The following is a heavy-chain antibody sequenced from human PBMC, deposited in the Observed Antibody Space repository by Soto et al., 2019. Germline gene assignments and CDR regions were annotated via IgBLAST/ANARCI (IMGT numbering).Heavy chain of an antibody. CDR1: GFTFSSYA. CDR2: ISGSGGST. J-gene: IGHJ5*02. Sequence: HPGGSLRLSCAASGFTFSSYAMSWVRQAPGKGLEWVSAISGSGGSTYYADSVKGRFTISRDNSKNTLYLQMNSLRAEDTAVYYCAKDTVEPADYYDSSGYYYAWGQGTLVTVSS. CDR3: AKDTVEPADYYDSSGYYYA. D-gene: IGHD3-22*01. V-gene: IGHV3-23*01.